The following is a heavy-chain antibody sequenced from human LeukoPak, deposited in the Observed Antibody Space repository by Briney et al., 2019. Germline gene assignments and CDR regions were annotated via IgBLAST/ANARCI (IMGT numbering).Heavy chain of an antibody. CDR2: MSYDGSHK. J-gene: IGHJ6*02. D-gene: IGHD2-21*02. CDR1: GFTFSSYA. Sequence: GRSLRLSCAASGFTFSSYAMRWVRQAPGKGLEWVAVMSYDGSHKYYADSVKGRFTISRDNSRNTLYLHMNSLRAEDTALYYCARAGCGGDCFYYHYGMDVWGQGTTVTVSS. CDR3: ARAGCGGDCFYYHYGMDV. V-gene: IGHV3-30-3*01.